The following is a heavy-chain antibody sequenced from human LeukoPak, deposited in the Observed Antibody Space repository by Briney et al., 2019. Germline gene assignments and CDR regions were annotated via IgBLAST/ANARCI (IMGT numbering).Heavy chain of an antibody. V-gene: IGHV1-46*01. D-gene: IGHD4-23*01. J-gene: IGHJ3*02. CDR2: ISPSGGTT. Sequence: ASVKVSCKASGNTFSSYFIHWVRQAPGHGLEWMGIISPSGGTTSYAQEFLGRVTMTRDTSTSTVYMELSSLRSEDTAVYYCGRVTLYAFDIWGQGTMVTVSS. CDR3: GRVTLYAFDI. CDR1: GNTFSSYF.